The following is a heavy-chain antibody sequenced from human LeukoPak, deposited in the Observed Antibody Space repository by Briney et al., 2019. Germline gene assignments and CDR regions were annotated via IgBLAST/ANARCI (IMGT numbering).Heavy chain of an antibody. Sequence: GGSLRLSCAASGFTLSNYDMHWVRQATGKGLEWVSGIDIPGNTYYPDSVKGRFTMSRESAKNFLYLQMNSLRAGDTAVYYCARAVAGTHWFDPWGQGTLVIVSS. J-gene: IGHJ5*02. D-gene: IGHD6-19*01. CDR2: IDIPGNT. CDR3: ARAVAGTHWFDP. CDR1: GFTLSNYD. V-gene: IGHV3-13*01.